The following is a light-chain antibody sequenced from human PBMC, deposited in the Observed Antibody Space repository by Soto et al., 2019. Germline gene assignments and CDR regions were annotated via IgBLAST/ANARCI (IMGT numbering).Light chain of an antibody. Sequence: EIVLTQSPATLSLSPGEIATLSCSASQSVSSNLAWYQQKPGQAPRLLIYGASSRATGIPDRFSGSGSGTDFTLTISRLEPEDFAVYYCQQYGSSSWTFGQGTKVDIK. CDR2: GAS. CDR1: QSVSSN. CDR3: QQYGSSSWT. V-gene: IGKV3-20*01. J-gene: IGKJ1*01.